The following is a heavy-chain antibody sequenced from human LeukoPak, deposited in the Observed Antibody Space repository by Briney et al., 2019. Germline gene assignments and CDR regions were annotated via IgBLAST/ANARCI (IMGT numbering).Heavy chain of an antibody. D-gene: IGHD2-15*01. CDR2: IYHSGST. CDR1: GYSFSSGYY. CDR3: ARDSLAQALGYPGYYYGMDV. Sequence: SETLSLTCAVSGYSFSSGYYWGWIRQPPGKGLEWIGSIYHSGSTYYNPSLKSRVTISVDMSKNQFSLKLSSVTAADTAVYYCARDSLAQALGYPGYYYGMDVWGKGTTVTVSS. V-gene: IGHV4-38-2*02. J-gene: IGHJ6*04.